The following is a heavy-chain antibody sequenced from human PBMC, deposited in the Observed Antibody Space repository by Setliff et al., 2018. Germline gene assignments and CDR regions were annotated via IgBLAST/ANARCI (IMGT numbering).Heavy chain of an antibody. Sequence: PSETLSLTCTVSGGSISSSSYYWGWIRQPPGKGLEWIGSIYYSGSTYYNPSLKSRVTISVDTSKNLFSLKLSSVTAADTAVYYCAANPGISAGGDFDCWGQGTLVTVSS. CDR2: IYYSGST. CDR1: GGSISSSSYY. J-gene: IGHJ4*02. V-gene: IGHV4-39*01. D-gene: IGHD6-13*01. CDR3: AANPGISAGGDFDC.